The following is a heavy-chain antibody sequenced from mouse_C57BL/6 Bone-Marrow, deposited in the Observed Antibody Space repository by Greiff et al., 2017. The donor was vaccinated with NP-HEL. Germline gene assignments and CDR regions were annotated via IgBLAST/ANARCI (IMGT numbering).Heavy chain of an antibody. J-gene: IGHJ2*01. CDR3: ARSSDGYDLYFDY. V-gene: IGHV5-6*01. Sequence: EVKVVESGGDLVKPGGSLKLSCAASGFTFSSYGMSWVRQTPDKRLEWVATISSGGSYTYYPDSVKGRFTISRDNAKNTLYLQMSSLKSEDTAMYYCARSSDGYDLYFDYWGQGTTLTVSS. CDR2: ISSGGSYT. CDR1: GFTFSSYG. D-gene: IGHD2-2*01.